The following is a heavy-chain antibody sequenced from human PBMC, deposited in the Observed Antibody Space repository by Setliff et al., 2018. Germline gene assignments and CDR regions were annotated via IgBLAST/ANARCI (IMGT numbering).Heavy chain of an antibody. CDR2: INHSGST. CDR1: GGSFSGYY. J-gene: IGHJ3*01. Sequence: SETLSLTCAVYGGSFSGYYWSWIRQPPGKGLEWIGEINHSGSTNYNQSLKSRVTISVDTSKNQFSLKLRSVTAADTAVYYCASPRLSYYDNGAFPSDAFDLWGQGTMVTVSS. V-gene: IGHV4-34*01. D-gene: IGHD3-22*01. CDR3: ASPRLSYYDNGAFPSDAFDL.